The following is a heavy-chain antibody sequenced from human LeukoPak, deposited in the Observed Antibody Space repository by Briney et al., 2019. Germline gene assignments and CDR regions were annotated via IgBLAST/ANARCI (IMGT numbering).Heavy chain of an antibody. CDR1: GGSFSGYY. V-gene: IGHV4-34*01. J-gene: IGHJ4*02. Sequence: SETLSLTCAVYGGSFSGYYWSWIRQPPGKGLEWIGEINHSGSTNYNPSLKSRVTISVDTSKNQFSLKLSSVTAADTAVYYCARWDTAMVNYDYWGQGTLVTVSS. CDR2: INHSGST. CDR3: ARWDTAMVNYDY. D-gene: IGHD5-18*01.